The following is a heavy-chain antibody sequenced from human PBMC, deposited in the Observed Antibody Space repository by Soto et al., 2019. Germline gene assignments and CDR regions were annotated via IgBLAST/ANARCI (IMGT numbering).Heavy chain of an antibody. J-gene: IGHJ5*02. V-gene: IGHV4-34*01. CDR2: INHSGST. Sequence: QVQLQQWGAGLLKPSETLSLTCAVYGGSFSGYYWSWIRQPPGKGLEWIGEINHSGSTNYNPSLKSRVPISVDTSKNQFSLKLSSVTAADTAVYYCARGRGSSSWSITWFDPWGQGTLVTVSS. CDR1: GGSFSGYY. D-gene: IGHD6-13*01. CDR3: ARGRGSSSWSITWFDP.